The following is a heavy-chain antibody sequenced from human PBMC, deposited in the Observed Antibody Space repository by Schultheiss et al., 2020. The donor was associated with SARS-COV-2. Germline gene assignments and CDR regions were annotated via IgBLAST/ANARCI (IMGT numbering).Heavy chain of an antibody. CDR2: MNPNSGNT. Sequence: ASVKVSCKASGYTFTSYDINWVRQATGQGLEWMGWMNPNSGNTGYAQKFQGRVTITADESTSTAYMELSSLRSEDTAVYYCARGAAVAGLNWFDPWGQGTLVTVSS. CDR1: GYTFTSYD. CDR3: ARGAAVAGLNWFDP. D-gene: IGHD6-19*01. J-gene: IGHJ5*02. V-gene: IGHV1-8*01.